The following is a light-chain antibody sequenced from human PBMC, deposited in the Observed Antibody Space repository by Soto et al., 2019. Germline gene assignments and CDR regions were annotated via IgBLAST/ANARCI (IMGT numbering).Light chain of an antibody. Sequence: IQMTQSPSTLSGSVGDRVTITCRASQGISSYLAWYQQKPGKAPKLLIYAASTLQSGVPSRFSGSGSGTDFTLTISCLQSEDFATYYCQQYYSYPQTFGQGTKVDIK. CDR1: QGISSY. V-gene: IGKV1-8*01. CDR3: QQYYSYPQT. CDR2: AAS. J-gene: IGKJ1*01.